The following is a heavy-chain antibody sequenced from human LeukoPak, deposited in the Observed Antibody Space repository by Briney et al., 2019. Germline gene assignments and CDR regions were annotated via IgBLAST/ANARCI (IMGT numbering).Heavy chain of an antibody. CDR2: ISAYNGNT. CDR3: ARDGQYYDFWSGYYSDPPIDY. Sequence: PGASVRVSCKASGYTFTSCGISWVRQAPGQGLEWMGWISAYNGNTNYAQKLQGRVTVTTDTSTSTAYMELRSLRSDDTAVYYCARDGQYYDFWSGYYSDPPIDYWGQGTLATVSS. D-gene: IGHD3-3*01. CDR1: GYTFTSCG. J-gene: IGHJ4*02. V-gene: IGHV1-18*01.